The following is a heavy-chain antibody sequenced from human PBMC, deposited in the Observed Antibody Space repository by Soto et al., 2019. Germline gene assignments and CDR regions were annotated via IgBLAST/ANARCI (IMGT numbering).Heavy chain of an antibody. CDR1: GFSFSRYG. Sequence: GGSLRLSCSASGFSFSRYGMHWVRQAPGKGLEYVSGISSNGGSTNYADSVKGRFTISRDNSKNTLHLQMSSLRAEDTAVYYCVKDCSSGSCHDEYFQHWGQGTLVTVSS. D-gene: IGHD2-15*01. CDR3: VKDCSSGSCHDEYFQH. V-gene: IGHV3-64D*08. J-gene: IGHJ1*01. CDR2: ISSNGGST.